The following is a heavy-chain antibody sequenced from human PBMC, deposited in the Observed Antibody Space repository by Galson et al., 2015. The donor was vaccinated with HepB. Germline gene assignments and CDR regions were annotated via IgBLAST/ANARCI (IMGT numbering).Heavy chain of an antibody. V-gene: IGHV4-38-2*02. Sequence: ETLSLTCAVSGYSISSGYYWGWIRQPPGKGLEWIGSIYHSGSTYYNPSLKSRVTISVDTSKNQFSLKLSSVTAADTAVYYCARDKFIAVAGTYYYYGMDVGGQGTTVTVSS. CDR2: IYHSGST. CDR3: ARDKFIAVAGTYYYYGMDV. D-gene: IGHD6-19*01. CDR1: GYSISSGYY. J-gene: IGHJ6*02.